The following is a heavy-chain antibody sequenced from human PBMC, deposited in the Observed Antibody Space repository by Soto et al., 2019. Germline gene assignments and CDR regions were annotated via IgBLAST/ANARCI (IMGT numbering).Heavy chain of an antibody. CDR3: ARDYYDSSGSFGMDV. V-gene: IGHV3-30-3*01. Sequence: PGGSLRLSCAASGFTFSSYAMHWVRQAPGKGLEWVAVISYDGSNKYYADSVKGRFTISRDNSKNTLYLQMNSLRAEDTAVYYCARDYYDSSGSFGMDVWGQGTTVTVS. CDR2: ISYDGSNK. J-gene: IGHJ6*02. D-gene: IGHD3-22*01. CDR1: GFTFSSYA.